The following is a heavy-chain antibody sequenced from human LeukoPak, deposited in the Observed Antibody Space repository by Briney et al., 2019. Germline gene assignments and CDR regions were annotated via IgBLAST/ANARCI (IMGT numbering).Heavy chain of an antibody. CDR3: ARGKRGRGYHDILTGRGAFDI. D-gene: IGHD3-9*01. CDR1: GFTFSSYW. V-gene: IGHV3-7*01. Sequence: PGGSLRLSCAASGFTFSSYWMSWVRQAPGKGLEWVANIKQDGSEKYYVDSVKGRFTISRDNAKNSLCLQMNSLRAEDTAVYYCARGKRGRGYHDILTGRGAFDIWGQGTMVTVSS. CDR2: IKQDGSEK. J-gene: IGHJ3*02.